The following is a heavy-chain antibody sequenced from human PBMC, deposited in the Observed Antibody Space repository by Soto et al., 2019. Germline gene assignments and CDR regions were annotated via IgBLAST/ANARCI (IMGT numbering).Heavy chain of an antibody. Sequence: GGSLRLSCAASGFTFSDYYMSWVRQAPGKGLEWVSAISGSGGSTYYADSVKGRFTISRDNSKNTLYLQMNSLRAEDTAVYYCAKVPRRDGYITWYFDLWGRGTLVTVSS. CDR3: AKVPRRDGYITWYFDL. D-gene: IGHD5-12*01. CDR1: GFTFSDYY. CDR2: ISGSGGST. V-gene: IGHV3-23*01. J-gene: IGHJ2*01.